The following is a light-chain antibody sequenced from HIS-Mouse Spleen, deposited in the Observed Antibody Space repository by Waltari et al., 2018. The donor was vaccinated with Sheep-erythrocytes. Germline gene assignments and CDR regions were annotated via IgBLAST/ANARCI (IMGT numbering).Light chain of an antibody. CDR2: WAL. CDR3: QQYYSTLT. CDR1: QSVLYSSNNKNY. Sequence: DIVMTQSPDSLAVSLGERATINCKSSQSVLYSSNNKNYLAWYQQKPGQPPKLLIYWALTRESGVPDRFSGSGSGTDFTLTISSLQAEDVAVYYCQQYYSTLTFGGGTK. J-gene: IGKJ4*01. V-gene: IGKV4-1*01.